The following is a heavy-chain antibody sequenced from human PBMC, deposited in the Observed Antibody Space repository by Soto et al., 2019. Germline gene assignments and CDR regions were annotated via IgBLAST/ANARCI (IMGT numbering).Heavy chain of an antibody. CDR3: ARDLGGSYYAPVDY. CDR2: ISAYNGNT. J-gene: IGHJ4*02. V-gene: IGHV1-18*01. Sequence: ASVKVSCKASGYTFTSYGISWVRQAPGQGLEWMGWISAYNGNTEYAQKLQGRVTTTTDTSTSTAYMELRSLRSDDTAVYYCARDLGGSYYAPVDYWGQGTLVTVS. CDR1: GYTFTSYG. D-gene: IGHD1-26*01.